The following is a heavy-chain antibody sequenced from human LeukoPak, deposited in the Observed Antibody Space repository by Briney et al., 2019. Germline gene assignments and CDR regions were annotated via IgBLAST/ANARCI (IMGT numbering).Heavy chain of an antibody. J-gene: IGHJ6*02. CDR1: GYTFTDYA. Sequence: ASVKVSCKASGYTFTDYAVNWLRQAPGQGLEWMGWINTNTGNPTYAQGFTGRFVFSLDTSVSTAYLQISSLKAEDTAVYYCARDGTWRLYGSGNHYYYYGMDVWGQGTTVTVSS. V-gene: IGHV7-4-1*02. CDR2: INTNTGNP. CDR3: ARDGTWRLYGSGNHYYYYGMDV. D-gene: IGHD3-10*01.